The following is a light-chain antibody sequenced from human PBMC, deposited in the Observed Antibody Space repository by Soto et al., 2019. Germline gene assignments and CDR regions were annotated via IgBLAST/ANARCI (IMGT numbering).Light chain of an antibody. CDR3: SSYEGSNNLV. Sequence: QSALTQPPSASGSPGQSVTISCTGTSSDVGGYDYVSWYQQHPGKAPKLVIYEVFKRPSGVPDCFSGSKSGNTASLTVSGLQAEDEADYYCSSYEGSNNLVFGGGTKLTVL. J-gene: IGLJ3*02. CDR1: SSDVGGYDY. V-gene: IGLV2-8*01. CDR2: EVF.